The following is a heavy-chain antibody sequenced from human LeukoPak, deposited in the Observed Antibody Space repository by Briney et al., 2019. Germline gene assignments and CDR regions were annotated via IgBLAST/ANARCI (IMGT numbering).Heavy chain of an antibody. CDR3: AELGIAMIGGV. CDR1: GFTFSSYE. J-gene: IGHJ6*04. D-gene: IGHD3-10*02. Sequence: GGSLRLSCAASGFTFSSYEMNWVRQAPGKGLEWVSDISSSGSTIYYADSVKGRFTISRDNAKNSLYLQMNSLRAEDTAVYYCAELGIAMIGGVWGKGTTVTISS. CDR2: ISSSGSTI. V-gene: IGHV3-48*03.